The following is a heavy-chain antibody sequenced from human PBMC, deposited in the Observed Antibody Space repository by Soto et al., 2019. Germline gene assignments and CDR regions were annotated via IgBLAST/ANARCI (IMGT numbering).Heavy chain of an antibody. Sequence: GGSLRLSCAASEFTFSNYAMTWVRQAPGKGLEWVSLITGSDGRTYYADSVKGRFTISRDNSKNTLFLQMNSLRAEDTAVYYCAKATYDTTFYTSSFDSWGQGTLVTVSS. V-gene: IGHV3-23*01. J-gene: IGHJ4*02. D-gene: IGHD3-22*01. CDR1: EFTFSNYA. CDR2: ITGSDGRT. CDR3: AKATYDTTFYTSSFDS.